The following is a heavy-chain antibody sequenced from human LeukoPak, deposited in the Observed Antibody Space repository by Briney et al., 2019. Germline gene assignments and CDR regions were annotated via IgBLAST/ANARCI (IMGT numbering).Heavy chain of an antibody. Sequence: WGYLRLYCAASGFTFSVYARGWVRQVPGKGLQWVSTISNSGNETDYLDSVRGRFTISRDNSMNTVYLQMDSLRVEDTAVYYCATDWSFEVWGQGTLVIVSS. CDR3: ATDWSFEV. D-gene: IGHD1-1*01. CDR2: ISNSGNET. V-gene: IGHV3-23*01. CDR1: GFTFSVYA. J-gene: IGHJ3*01.